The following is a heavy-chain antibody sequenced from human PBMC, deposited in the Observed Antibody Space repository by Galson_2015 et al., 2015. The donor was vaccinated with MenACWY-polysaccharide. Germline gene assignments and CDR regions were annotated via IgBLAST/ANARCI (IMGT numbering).Heavy chain of an antibody. J-gene: IGHJ1*01. CDR3: ARGPEVYSYDSSGYSAAEYCQH. V-gene: IGHV1-3*01. D-gene: IGHD3-22*01. Sequence: SVKVSCKASGYTFTSYAMHWVRQAPGQRLEWMGWINAGNGNTKYSQKFQGRVTITRDTSASTAYMELSSLRSEDTAVYYCARGPEVYSYDSSGYSAAEYCQHWGQGTLVTVSS. CDR2: INAGNGNT. CDR1: GYTFTSYA.